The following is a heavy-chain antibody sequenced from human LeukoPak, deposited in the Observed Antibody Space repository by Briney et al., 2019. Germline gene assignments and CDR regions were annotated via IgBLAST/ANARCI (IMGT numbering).Heavy chain of an antibody. CDR2: IYHSGST. V-gene: IGHV4-30-2*01. CDR3: ASRICSSTSCEHY. Sequence: SETLSLTRAVSGDSISSGAYSWSWIRQPPGKGLEWIGYIYHSGSTYYNPSLKSRVTISLDRSKNQFSLQLNSVTPEDTAVYYCASRICSSTSCEHYWGQGTLVTVSS. CDR1: GDSISSGAYS. D-gene: IGHD2-2*01. J-gene: IGHJ4*02.